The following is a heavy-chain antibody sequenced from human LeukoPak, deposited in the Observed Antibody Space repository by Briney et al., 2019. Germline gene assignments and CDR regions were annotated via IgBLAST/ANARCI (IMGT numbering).Heavy chain of an antibody. J-gene: IGHJ4*02. CDR3: ARGRNYYDSSGYYYAFDY. Sequence: SETLSLTWAVYGGSFSGYYWSWIRQPPGKGLEWIGEINHSGSTNYNPSLKSRVTISVNTSKNQFALKLSYVTAADTAVYFCARGRNYYDSSGYYYAFDYWGQGTLVTVSS. CDR2: INHSGST. CDR1: GGSFSGYY. V-gene: IGHV4-34*01. D-gene: IGHD3-22*01.